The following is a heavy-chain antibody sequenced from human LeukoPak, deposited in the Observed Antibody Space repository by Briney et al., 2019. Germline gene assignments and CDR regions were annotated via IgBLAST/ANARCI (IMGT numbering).Heavy chain of an antibody. CDR2: INPNSGDT. D-gene: IGHD3-10*01. V-gene: IGHV1-2*02. J-gene: IGHJ3*01. Sequence: GASVKVSSKASGYGFTGYNMHWVPQAPGQGLEWMRWINPNSGDTNYAQKFQGRVTMTRDTSISTAYMDLSRLRFDDTAVYYCARGFNVPNSWGQGTMVTVSS. CDR3: ARGFNVPNS. CDR1: GYGFTGYN.